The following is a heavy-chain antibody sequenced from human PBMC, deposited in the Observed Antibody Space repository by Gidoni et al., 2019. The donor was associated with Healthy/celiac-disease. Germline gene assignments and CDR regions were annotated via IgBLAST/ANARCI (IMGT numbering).Heavy chain of an antibody. Sequence: EVQLVESGGVVLQPGGSLSLSCAASGFTFDDYTMHWVRQAPGKGLEWVSLISWDGGSTYYADSVKGRFTISRDNSKNSLYLQMNSLRTEDTALYYCASSGYYQTANYWGQGTLVTVSS. V-gene: IGHV3-43*01. CDR2: ISWDGGST. D-gene: IGHD3-22*01. J-gene: IGHJ4*02. CDR3: ASSGYYQTANY. CDR1: GFTFDDYT.